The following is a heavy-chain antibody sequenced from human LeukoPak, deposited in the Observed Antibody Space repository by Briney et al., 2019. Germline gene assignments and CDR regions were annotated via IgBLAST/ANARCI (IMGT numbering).Heavy chain of an antibody. Sequence: ASVKVSCKASGYTFTSYDINWVRQAPGQGLEWMGWMNPNSGNTGYAQKFQGRVTMTRDTSITTAYMELSSLSSEDTALYYCTRARDFYDSSGYVRGFDYWGQGTLVTVSS. J-gene: IGHJ4*02. V-gene: IGHV1-8*01. CDR2: MNPNSGNT. CDR3: TRARDFYDSSGYVRGFDY. CDR1: GYTFTSYD. D-gene: IGHD3-22*01.